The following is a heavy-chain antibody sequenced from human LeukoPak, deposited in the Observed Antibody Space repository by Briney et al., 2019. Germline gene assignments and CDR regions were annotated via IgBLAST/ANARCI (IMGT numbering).Heavy chain of an antibody. CDR2: INPSGGST. J-gene: IGHJ4*02. CDR3: ARDRCSGGSCSDY. V-gene: IGHV1-46*01. CDR1: GHTFSNYY. Sequence: ASVKVSCKASGHTFSNYYMHWVRQAPGQGLEWMGIINPSGGSTSYAQRFQGRVTMTRDTATRTVYMELSSLRSDDTAVYYCARDRCSGGSCSDYWGQGTLVTVSS. D-gene: IGHD2-15*01.